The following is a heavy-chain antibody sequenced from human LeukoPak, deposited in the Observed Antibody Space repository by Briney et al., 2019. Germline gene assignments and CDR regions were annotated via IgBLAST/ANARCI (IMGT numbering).Heavy chain of an antibody. CDR1: GGYIGSYY. D-gene: IGHD5-18*01. J-gene: IGHJ5*02. CDR2: IYHRGST. Sequence: SDTLSLTGSFSGGYIGSYYWNWIRQSPGTELEWIGYIYHRGSTGINPSLKSRVSLSVDACKKQFSLKLTSVTAADRAVYYCAGGGSYGYLRWFDTWGQGTLVSVST. CDR3: AGGGSYGYLRWFDT. V-gene: IGHV4-59*01.